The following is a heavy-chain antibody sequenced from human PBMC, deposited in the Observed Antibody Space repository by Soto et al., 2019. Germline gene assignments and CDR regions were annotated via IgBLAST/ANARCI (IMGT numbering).Heavy chain of an antibody. J-gene: IGHJ5*02. CDR1: GCTCSSYE. V-gene: IGHV3-48*03. Sequence: PGRSVRLSCAASGCTCSSYEINWVSQAPGKGLECVSYISSSGSTIYYADSVKGRFTISRDNAKNSLYLQMNSLRAEDTAVYYCARVLLRNWFDPWGQGTLVTVSS. CDR2: ISSSGSTI. CDR3: ARVLLRNWFDP.